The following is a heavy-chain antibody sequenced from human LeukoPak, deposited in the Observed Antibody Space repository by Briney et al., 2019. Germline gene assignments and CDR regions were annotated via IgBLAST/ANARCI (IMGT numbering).Heavy chain of an antibody. J-gene: IGHJ4*02. Sequence: PSETLSLTCTVSGGSISSYYWSWIRQPPGKGLEWIGYIYYSGSTNYNPSLKSRVTISVDTSKNQFPLKLSSVTAADTAVYYCARRGVTGSLDYWGQGTLVTVSS. V-gene: IGHV4-59*08. D-gene: IGHD1-20*01. CDR2: IYYSGST. CDR3: ARRGVTGSLDY. CDR1: GGSISSYY.